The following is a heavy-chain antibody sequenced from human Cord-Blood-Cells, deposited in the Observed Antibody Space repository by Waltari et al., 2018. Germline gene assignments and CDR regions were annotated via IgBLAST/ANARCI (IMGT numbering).Heavy chain of an antibody. CDR3: ARYYYGSGSFDY. V-gene: IGHV4-59*01. J-gene: IGHJ4*02. CDR1: GGSISSYY. CDR2: IYDSGST. D-gene: IGHD3-10*01. Sequence: QVQLQESGPGLVKPSETLSLTCTVSGGSISSYYWSWIRQPPGKGLEWIGYIYDSGSTNYNPSLKSRVTISVDTSKNQFSLKLSSVTAADTAVYYCARYYYGSGSFDYWGQGTLVTVSS.